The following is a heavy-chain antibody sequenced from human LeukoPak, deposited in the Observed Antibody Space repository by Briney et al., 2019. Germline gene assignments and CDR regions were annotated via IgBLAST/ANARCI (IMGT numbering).Heavy chain of an antibody. V-gene: IGHV1-58*02. D-gene: IGHD2-8*01. J-gene: IGHJ6*02. CDR3: AAGLGYCTNGVCYYYYGMDV. CDR1: GYTFTSSS. CDR2: IFAGSGNT. Sequence: SVKVSCKASGYTFTSSSMQWVRQARGQRLEWIGWIFAGSGNTNYIQKFQERVTITRDMSTSTANMELSSLRSEDTAVYYCAAGLGYCTNGVCYYYYGMDVWGQGTTVTVSS.